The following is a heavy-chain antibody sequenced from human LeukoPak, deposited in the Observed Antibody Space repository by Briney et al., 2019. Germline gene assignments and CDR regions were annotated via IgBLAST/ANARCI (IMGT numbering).Heavy chain of an antibody. CDR2: INHSGST. CDR3: ARGLRRGYGSGSYIAQ. V-gene: IGHV4-34*01. Sequence: SETLSLTCAVYGGSFSGYYWSWIRQPPGKRLEWIGEINHSGSTKYNPSHKSRVTISVDTSKNQFSLKLSSVTGADTAVYYCARGLRRGYGSGSYIAQWGQGTLVTVSS. D-gene: IGHD3-10*01. J-gene: IGHJ4*02. CDR1: GGSFSGYY.